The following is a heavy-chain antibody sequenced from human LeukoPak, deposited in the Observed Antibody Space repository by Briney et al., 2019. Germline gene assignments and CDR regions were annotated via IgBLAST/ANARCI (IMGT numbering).Heavy chain of an antibody. Sequence: PGGSLRLSCAASGFTFSSYAMHWVRQAPGKGLEWVAVISYDGSNKYYADSVKGRFTISRDNSKNTLYLQMNSLRAEDTAVYYCAREHDLGAFDIWGQGTMVTVSS. CDR1: GFTFSSYA. J-gene: IGHJ3*02. D-gene: IGHD2-21*02. V-gene: IGHV3-30*04. CDR3: AREHDLGAFDI. CDR2: ISYDGSNK.